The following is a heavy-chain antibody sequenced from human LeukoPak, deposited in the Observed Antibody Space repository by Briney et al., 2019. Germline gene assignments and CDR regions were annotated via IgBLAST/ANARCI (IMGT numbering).Heavy chain of an antibody. CDR2: VAGSDTST. Sequence: PGGSLRPSCAASGFTFRTYGMHWARQAPGKGLEWVSAVAGSDTSTYYADSVKGRFTISRDHSKNTLYLEMFSLRAEDSAVYYCARGAYNYGPIYWHFDLWGRGTLVTVSS. CDR3: ARGAYNYGPIYWHFDL. J-gene: IGHJ2*01. CDR1: GFTFRTYG. D-gene: IGHD5-24*01. V-gene: IGHV3-23*01.